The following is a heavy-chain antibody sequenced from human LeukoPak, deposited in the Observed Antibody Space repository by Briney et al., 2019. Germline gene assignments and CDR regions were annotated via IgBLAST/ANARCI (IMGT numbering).Heavy chain of an antibody. V-gene: IGHV1-18*01. J-gene: IGHJ3*02. D-gene: IGHD4-17*01. CDR2: ISAYNGNT. CDR3: ASPTETTVDAFDI. Sequence: ASVKVSCKVSGYTFTSYGISWVRQAPGQGLEWMGWISAYNGNTNYAQKLQGRVTMTTDTSTSTAYMELRSLRSDDTAVYYCASPTETTVDAFDIWGQGTMVTVSS. CDR1: GYTFTSYG.